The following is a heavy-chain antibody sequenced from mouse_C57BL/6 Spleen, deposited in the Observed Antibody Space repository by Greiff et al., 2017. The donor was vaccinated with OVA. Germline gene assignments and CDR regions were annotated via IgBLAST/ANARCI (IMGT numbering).Heavy chain of an antibody. V-gene: IGHV1-59*01. CDR2: IDPSDSYT. D-gene: IGHD4-1*01. J-gene: IGHJ1*03. CDR3: ARGLGRQFDV. Sequence: QVQLQQPGAELVRPGTSVKLSCKASGYTFTSYWMHWVKQRPGQGLEWIGVIDPSDSYTNYNQKFKGKATLTVDTSSSTAYMQLSSLTSEDSAVYYCARGLGRQFDVWGTGTTVTVSS. CDR1: GYTFTSYW.